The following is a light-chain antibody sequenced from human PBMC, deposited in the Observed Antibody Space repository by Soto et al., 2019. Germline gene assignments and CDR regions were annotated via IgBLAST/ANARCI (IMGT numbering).Light chain of an antibody. CDR1: QSVSSRD. V-gene: IGKV3-20*01. J-gene: IGKJ5*01. CDR3: HQFGSSSPTT. Sequence: EIVLTQSPATLSLSPGERANLSCRASQSVSSRDLAWYQQKPDQAPRLLIYGASSRATGIPDRFSGSGSGTDFSLTISRLEPEDFAVYHFHQFGSSSPTTFGQGTRLEIQ. CDR2: GAS.